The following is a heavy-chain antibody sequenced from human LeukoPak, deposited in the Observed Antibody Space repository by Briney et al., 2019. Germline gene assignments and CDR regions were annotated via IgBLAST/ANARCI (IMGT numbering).Heavy chain of an antibody. CDR3: ARGPYYYDLYYFDY. J-gene: IGHJ4*02. V-gene: IGHV3-74*01. D-gene: IGHD3-22*01. Sequence: PGGSLRLSCAVSGFTFSSYWMHWVRQPPGKGLVWVSRINSDGSSTSYADSVKGRFTISRDNAKHTLYLQMNSLRVEDTAVYYCARGPYYYDLYYFDYWGQGTLVTVSS. CDR2: INSDGSST. CDR1: GFTFSSYW.